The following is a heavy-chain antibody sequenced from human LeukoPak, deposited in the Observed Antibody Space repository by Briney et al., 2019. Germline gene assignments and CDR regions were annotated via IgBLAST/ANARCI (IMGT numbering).Heavy chain of an antibody. D-gene: IGHD4-17*01. J-gene: IGHJ4*02. V-gene: IGHV3-33*06. CDR2: IWYDGSNK. CDR3: AKNPRHGDYSPMDY. Sequence: QPGGSLRLPCAASGFTFSNYNMHWVRQAPGKGLEWVAVIWYDGSNKYYADSVKGRFTISRDNSKNTLYLQMNSLRAEDTAVYYCAKNPRHGDYSPMDYWGQGTLATFSS. CDR1: GFTFSNYN.